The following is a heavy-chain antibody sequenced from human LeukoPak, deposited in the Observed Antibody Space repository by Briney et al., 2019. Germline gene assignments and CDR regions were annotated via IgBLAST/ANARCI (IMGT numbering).Heavy chain of an antibody. V-gene: IGHV1-2*02. CDR1: GYTFTGYY. CDR2: INPNSGGT. Sequence: GASVKVSCKASGYTFTGYYMHWVRQAPGQGLEWMGWINPNSGGTNYAQKFQGRVTMTRDTSISTAYMELSRLRSDDTAVYHCANPGVPAAMDYYYGMDVWGQGTTVTVSS. D-gene: IGHD2-2*01. J-gene: IGHJ6*02. CDR3: ANPGVPAAMDYYYGMDV.